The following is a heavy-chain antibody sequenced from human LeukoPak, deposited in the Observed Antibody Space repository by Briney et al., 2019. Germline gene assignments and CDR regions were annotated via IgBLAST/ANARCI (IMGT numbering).Heavy chain of an antibody. CDR3: ARDPWLRPNWFDP. CDR2: INPNSGGT. Sequence: ASVKVSCKASGYTFTGYYMHWVRQAPGQGLEWMGWINPNSGGTNYAQKFQGRVTMTRDTSISTAYMELSRLRSDDTAVYYCARDPWLRPNWFDPWGQGTPVTVSS. J-gene: IGHJ5*02. D-gene: IGHD5-12*01. CDR1: GYTFTGYY. V-gene: IGHV1-2*02.